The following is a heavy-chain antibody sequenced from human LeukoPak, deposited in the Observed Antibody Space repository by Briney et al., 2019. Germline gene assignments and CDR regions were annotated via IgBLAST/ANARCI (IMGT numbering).Heavy chain of an antibody. CDR2: IKQDGSE. J-gene: IGHJ4*02. D-gene: IGHD5-18*01. V-gene: IGHV3-7*01. CDR1: GFTFSSYW. Sequence: PGGSLRLSCAASGFTFSSYWMSWVRQAPGKGLEWVAHIKQDGSEYYVDSVKGRFTISRDNAKNSLYLQMNSLRAEDTAVYYCARVGYSYGDYWGQGTLVTVSS. CDR3: ARVGYSYGDY.